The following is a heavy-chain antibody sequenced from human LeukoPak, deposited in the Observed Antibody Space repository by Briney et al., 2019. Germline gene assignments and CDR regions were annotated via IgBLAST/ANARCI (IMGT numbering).Heavy chain of an antibody. J-gene: IGHJ4*02. CDR3: TTDPHGVAMGY. CDR1: GLNFINAW. D-gene: IGHD3-3*01. V-gene: IGHV3-15*01. CDR2: VKSRTDGGTT. Sequence: PGGSLRLSCATSGLNFINAWMSWVRQAPGKGLEWVGRVKSRTDGGTTDYAAPVKGRFTILRYDSKNTVHLQMNSLQSEDTAMYYCTTDPHGVAMGYWGQGTLVTVSS.